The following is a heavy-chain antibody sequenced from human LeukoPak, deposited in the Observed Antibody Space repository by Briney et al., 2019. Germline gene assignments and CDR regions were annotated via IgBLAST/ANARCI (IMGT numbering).Heavy chain of an antibody. CDR2: ISGSGGST. V-gene: IGHV3-23*01. CDR1: GFTLSSYA. J-gene: IGHJ4*02. Sequence: GGSLRLSCAASGFTLSSYAMSWVRQAPGKGLEWVSAISGSGGSTYYADSVKGRFTISRDNSKNTLYLQMNSLRAEDTAVYYCAKVMDNWNYGDPARTDYWGQGTLVTVSS. D-gene: IGHD1-7*01. CDR3: AKVMDNWNYGDPARTDY.